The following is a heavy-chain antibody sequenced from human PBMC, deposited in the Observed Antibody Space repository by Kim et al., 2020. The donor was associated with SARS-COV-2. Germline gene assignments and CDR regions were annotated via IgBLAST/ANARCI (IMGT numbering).Heavy chain of an antibody. J-gene: IGHJ4*02. CDR2: WIT. Sequence: WITDYALSLKSRITINPDTSKNQFSLHLNSVTPEDTAMYYCAAGTAVVDYWGQGTLVTVSS. CDR3: AAGTAVVDY. V-gene: IGHV6-1*01. D-gene: IGHD6-13*01.